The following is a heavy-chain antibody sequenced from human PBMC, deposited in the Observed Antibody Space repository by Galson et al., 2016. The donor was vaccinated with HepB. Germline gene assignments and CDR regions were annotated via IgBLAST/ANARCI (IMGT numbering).Heavy chain of an antibody. J-gene: IGHJ4*02. CDR3: ARGQSGVIAAV. V-gene: IGHV4-4*02. Sequence: ETLSLTCVVSDDSISSSHWWTWVRQPPGRGLEWIGEIQNYGGSSGHSNYNPSLKGRVAISLDTSTNQISLRLTSVTAADTAVYYCARGQSGVIAAVWGQGTLVTVSS. D-gene: IGHD3-22*01. CDR2: IQNYGGSSGHS. CDR1: DDSISSSHW.